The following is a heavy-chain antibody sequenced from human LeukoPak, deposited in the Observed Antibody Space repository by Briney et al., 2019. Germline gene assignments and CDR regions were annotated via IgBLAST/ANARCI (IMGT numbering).Heavy chain of an antibody. CDR3: ARVRREELYYDFWSGPWFDP. J-gene: IGHJ5*02. CDR2: IKRDGGER. V-gene: IGHV3-7*01. D-gene: IGHD3-3*01. CDR1: GFTFSDYW. Sequence: GGSLRLSCAASGFTFSDYWMSWVRQAPGKGLEWVANIKRDGGERDYVDSVKGRFSISRDNARNSLNLQMNSLRAEDTAVYYCARVRREELYYDFWSGPWFDPWGQGTLVTVSS.